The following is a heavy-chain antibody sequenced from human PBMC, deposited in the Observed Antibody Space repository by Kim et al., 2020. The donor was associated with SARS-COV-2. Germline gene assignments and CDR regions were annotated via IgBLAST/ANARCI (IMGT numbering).Heavy chain of an antibody. CDR1: GFTFGSAH. D-gene: IGHD6-19*01. J-gene: IGHJ4*02. Sequence: GGSLRLSCTASGFTFGSAHMHWVRQAPGKGPEWVALVSADESNKNYVDSVKGRFTVSRDNSQNTLFLQIDSPRPEDTAMYYCAREGHSSGRAGTFDYWGQGTLIPVSS. V-gene: IGHV3-30*03. CDR3: AREGHSSGRAGTFDY. CDR2: VSADESNK.